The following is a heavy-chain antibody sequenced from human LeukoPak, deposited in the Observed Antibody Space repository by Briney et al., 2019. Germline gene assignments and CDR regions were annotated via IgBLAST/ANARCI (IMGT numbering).Heavy chain of an antibody. V-gene: IGHV3-43D*04. Sequence: PGRSLRLSCAASGFTFDDYAMLWVRQAPGKGLEWVSLISWDGGSTYYADSVKGRFTISRDNSKNSLYLQMNSLRAEDTALYYCAKGGYGMDVWGKGTTVTVSS. CDR3: AKGGYGMDV. D-gene: IGHD3-16*01. CDR2: ISWDGGST. CDR1: GFTFDDYA. J-gene: IGHJ6*04.